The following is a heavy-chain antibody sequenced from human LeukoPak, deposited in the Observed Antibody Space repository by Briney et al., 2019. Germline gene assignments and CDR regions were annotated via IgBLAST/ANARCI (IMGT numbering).Heavy chain of an antibody. Sequence: SGGSLRLSCAASGFTFSNYAMSWVRQAPGKGPGWVSAISGSDGRTFYADSVKGRSTISRDNFRNTLYLQMNSLRPEDTAVYYCVKESPYGSPRFYYFDDWGQGTLVTVSS. CDR1: GFTFSNYA. CDR3: VKESPYGSPRFYYFDD. D-gene: IGHD1-26*01. J-gene: IGHJ4*02. V-gene: IGHV3-23*01. CDR2: ISGSDGRT.